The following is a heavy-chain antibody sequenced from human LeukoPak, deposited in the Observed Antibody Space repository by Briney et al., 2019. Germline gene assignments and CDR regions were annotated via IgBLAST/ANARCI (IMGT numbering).Heavy chain of an antibody. D-gene: IGHD3-10*01. CDR2: ISSSSSYI. CDR3: ARAPGHGAAYYFDY. Sequence: PGGSLRLSCAASGFTFSSYSMHWVRQAPGKGLEWVSSISSSSSYIHYADSVKGRFTISRDNAKNSLYLQMNSLRAEDTAVYYCARAPGHGAAYYFDYWGQGTLVTVSS. J-gene: IGHJ4*02. CDR1: GFTFSSYS. V-gene: IGHV3-21*01.